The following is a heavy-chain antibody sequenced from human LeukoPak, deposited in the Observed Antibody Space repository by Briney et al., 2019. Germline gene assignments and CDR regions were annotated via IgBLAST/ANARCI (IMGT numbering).Heavy chain of an antibody. CDR2: ISAYNGNT. J-gene: IGHJ5*02. D-gene: IGHD2-2*01. CDR1: GYTFTSYG. CDR3: ARDRLYCSSTSCYFNWFDP. Sequence: ASVKVSCKASGYTFTSYGISWVRQAPGQGLEWMGWISAYNGNTNYAQKLQGRVTMTTDTSTSTAYIELRSLRSDDTAVYYCARDRLYCSSTSCYFNWFDPWGQGTLVTVSS. V-gene: IGHV1-18*01.